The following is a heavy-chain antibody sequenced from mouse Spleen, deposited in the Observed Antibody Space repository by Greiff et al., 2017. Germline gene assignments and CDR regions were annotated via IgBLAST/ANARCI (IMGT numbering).Heavy chain of an antibody. J-gene: IGHJ4*01. D-gene: IGHD2-1*01. V-gene: IGHV5-17*01. Sequence: EVKLVESGGGLVKPGGSLKLSCAASGFTFSDYGMHWVRQAPEKGLEWVAYISSGSSTIYYADTVKGRFTISRDNAKNTLFLQMTSLRSEDTAMYYCARRPIYSLYAMDYWGQGTSVTVSS. CDR1: GFTFSDYG. CDR2: ISSGSSTI. CDR3: ARRPIYSLYAMDY.